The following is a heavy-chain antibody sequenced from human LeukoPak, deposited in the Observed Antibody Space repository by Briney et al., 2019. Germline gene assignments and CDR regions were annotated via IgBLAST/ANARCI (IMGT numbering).Heavy chain of an antibody. CDR2: ISGSGGST. CDR1: GSTFSDYG. CDR3: AKHYDYIFAASDY. D-gene: IGHD3-16*01. Sequence: GGSPRLSCAGSGSTFSDYGMNWVRQAPGKGLEWVSAISGSGGSTYYADSVKGRFTISRDNSKNTLYLQMNSLRAEDTAVYYCAKHYDYIFAASDYWGQGTLVTVSS. J-gene: IGHJ4*02. V-gene: IGHV3-23*01.